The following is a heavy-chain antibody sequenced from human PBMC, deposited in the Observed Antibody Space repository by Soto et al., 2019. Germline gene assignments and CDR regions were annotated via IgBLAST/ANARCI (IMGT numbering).Heavy chain of an antibody. V-gene: IGHV4-59*12. CDR2: IYYSGST. CDR3: ARYIAASGTYYFDY. CDR1: GGSISGYY. J-gene: IGHJ4*02. D-gene: IGHD6-13*01. Sequence: SATLSLTCTVPGGSISGYYWIWMRQPPGKGLEWIGYIYYSGSTNYNPSLKSRVTISVDTSKKQFSLKLSSVTAADTAVYYCARYIAASGTYYFDYWGQGTLVTVSS.